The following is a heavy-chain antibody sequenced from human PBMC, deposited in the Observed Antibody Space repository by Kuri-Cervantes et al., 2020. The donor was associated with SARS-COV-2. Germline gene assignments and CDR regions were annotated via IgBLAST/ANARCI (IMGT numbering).Heavy chain of an antibody. D-gene: IGHD3-10*01. CDR3: TTGVTMVRGVYYYYGMDV. CDR1: GFTFSNAW. Sequence: GGSLRLSCAASGFTFSNAWMNWVRQAPGKGLEWVGRIKSKTDGGTTDYAAPVKGRFTISRDDSKNTLYLQMNSLKTEDTAVYYCTTGVTMVRGVYYYYGMDVWGQGTTVTVSS. J-gene: IGHJ6*02. CDR2: IKSKTDGGTT. V-gene: IGHV3-15*07.